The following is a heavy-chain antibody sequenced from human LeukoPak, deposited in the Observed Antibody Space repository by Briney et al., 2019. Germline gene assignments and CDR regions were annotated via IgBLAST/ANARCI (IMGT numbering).Heavy chain of an antibody. CDR3: VGDGTYWAHGVCYDY. CDR2: VYTSGST. Sequence: PTETLPLTCTVSADSTSSYYWGWVCPPARRGLRWVGRVYTSGSTPYTPSRTSRLTTSVDTSTNQFSLRLSSVTAADTAASYSVGDGTYWAHGVCYDYWGQGTLVTVSS. V-gene: IGHV4-4*07. D-gene: IGHD2-8*01. CDR1: ADSTSSYY. J-gene: IGHJ4*02.